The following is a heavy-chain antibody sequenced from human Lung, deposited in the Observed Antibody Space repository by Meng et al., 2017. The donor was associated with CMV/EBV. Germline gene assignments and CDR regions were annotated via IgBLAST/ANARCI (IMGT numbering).Heavy chain of an antibody. CDR3: AKDHRARYCSGGSCYYYYGMDV. V-gene: IGHV3-23*03. J-gene: IGHJ6*02. CDR2: IYSGGSST. Sequence: GESLKISCAASGFTFSSYAMSWVRQAPGKGLEWVSVIYSGGSSTYYADSVKGRFTISRDNSKNTLYLQMNSLRAEDTAVYYCAKDHRARYCSGGSCYYYYGMDVWGQGTTVTVSS. D-gene: IGHD2-15*01. CDR1: GFTFSSYA.